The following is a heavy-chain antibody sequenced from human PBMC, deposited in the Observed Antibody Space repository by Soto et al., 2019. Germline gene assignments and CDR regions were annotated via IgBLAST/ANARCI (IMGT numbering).Heavy chain of an antibody. CDR3: AKVHDYGDYGAKLYYYGMDV. CDR2: ISGSGGST. D-gene: IGHD4-17*01. J-gene: IGHJ6*02. V-gene: IGHV3-23*01. Sequence: GGSLRLSCAASGFTFSSYAMSWVRQAPGKGLEWVSAISGSGGSTYYADSVKGRFTIARDNSKNTLYLQMNSLRDEDMAGYYCAKVHDYGDYGAKLYYYGMDVWGQGTTVTVSS. CDR1: GFTFSSYA.